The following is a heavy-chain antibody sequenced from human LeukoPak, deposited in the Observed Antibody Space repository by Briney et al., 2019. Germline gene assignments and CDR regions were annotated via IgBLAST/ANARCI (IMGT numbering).Heavy chain of an antibody. V-gene: IGHV5-51*01. D-gene: IGHD3-22*01. CDR3: ARLLYYYDSSGYYYAPKAFDI. J-gene: IGHJ3*02. CDR1: GYTFTTYW. CDR2: IYPDDSDT. Sequence: GESLKISCKGSGYTFTTYWIGWVRQMPGKGLEWMGIIYPDDSDTRYSPSFQGQVTISADKSISTAYLQWSSLKASDTAMYYCARLLYYYDSSGYYYAPKAFDIWGQGTMVTVSP.